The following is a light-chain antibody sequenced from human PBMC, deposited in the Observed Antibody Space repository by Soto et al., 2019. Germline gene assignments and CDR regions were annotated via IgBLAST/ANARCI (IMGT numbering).Light chain of an antibody. J-gene: IGKJ1*01. V-gene: IGKV1-5*01. CDR3: QHHNSYSQT. CDR1: QSIRHY. CDR2: GAS. Sequence: EIQMTQAAPTLSKKVGDRVTITCRASQSIRHYLAWYQQMPGKAPKLLIYGASTLQSGVPSRFSGSGSGTEFTLTISSLQPDDFGTYFCQHHNSYSQTFGQGTKVDIK.